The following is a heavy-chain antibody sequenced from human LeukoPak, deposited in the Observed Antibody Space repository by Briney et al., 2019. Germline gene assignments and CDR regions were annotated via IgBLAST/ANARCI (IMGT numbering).Heavy chain of an antibody. Sequence: GGSLRLSCAASGFTFNVYSMGWVRQAPGKGLEWLSYIGYTSTPIYYADSVKGRFTVSRDNAKNSLYLQMSSLKDEDTAVYYCASAGSDTQSWWFDYWGQGALVTVSS. CDR3: ASAGSDTQSWWFDY. J-gene: IGHJ4*02. CDR2: IGYTSTPI. D-gene: IGHD2-15*01. V-gene: IGHV3-48*02. CDR1: GFTFNVYS.